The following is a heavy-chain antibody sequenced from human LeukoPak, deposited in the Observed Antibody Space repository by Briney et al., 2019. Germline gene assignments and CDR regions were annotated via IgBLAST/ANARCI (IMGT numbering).Heavy chain of an antibody. CDR3: ARARQYLFDC. Sequence: PSETLSLTCTVSGGSISGYYWSWIRQPPGKALEWIGYIHYSGSTNYNPSLESRVTISVDTSKNQFSLNLSSVTAADTAVYYCARARQYLFDCWGQGTLVTVSS. CDR2: IHYSGST. J-gene: IGHJ5*01. D-gene: IGHD2/OR15-2a*01. V-gene: IGHV4-59*01. CDR1: GGSISGYY.